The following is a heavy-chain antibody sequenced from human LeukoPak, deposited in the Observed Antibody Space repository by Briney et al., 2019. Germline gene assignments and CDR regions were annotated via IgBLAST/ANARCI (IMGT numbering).Heavy chain of an antibody. CDR1: GGSISSSTYY. CDR3: ARHGPTRKQWLVGYYFDY. CDR2: YTGST. J-gene: IGHJ4*02. Sequence: SETLSLTCTVSGGSISSSTYYWGWIRQPPGQGLDGIGSYTGSTDYNPSLKSRVAISVDASKSQISLRLRSVTAADTAVYYCARHGPTRKQWLVGYYFDYWGQGTLVTVSS. D-gene: IGHD6-19*01. V-gene: IGHV4-39*01.